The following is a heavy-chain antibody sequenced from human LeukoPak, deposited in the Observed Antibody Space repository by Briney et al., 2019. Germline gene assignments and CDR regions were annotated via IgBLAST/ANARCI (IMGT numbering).Heavy chain of an antibody. J-gene: IGHJ4*02. V-gene: IGHV3-30*02. CDR1: GFRFSDFN. Sequence: GGSLRLSCAASGFRFSDFNMHWVRQAPGKGLEWVAFIWLDGSRQNYADSVKGRFIVSRDNSKDTLSLQITNLRVEDTAVYFCAKDQSWALDYWGQGTLVTVSS. CDR2: IWLDGSRQ. CDR3: AKDQSWALDY. D-gene: IGHD6-13*01.